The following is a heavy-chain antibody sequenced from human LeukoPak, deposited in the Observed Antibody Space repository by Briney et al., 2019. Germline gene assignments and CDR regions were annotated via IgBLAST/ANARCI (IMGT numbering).Heavy chain of an antibody. CDR1: GYTFGSYG. CDR3: ATGTYYDFWTLDY. Sequence: ASVKVSCKTSGYTFGSYGINWVRQAPGQGLEWMGWISAYTGKTKYGQKFQGRVTMTRDTSTSTVYMELSSLRSEDTAVYYRATGTYYDFWTLDYWGQGTLVTVSS. CDR2: ISAYTGKT. D-gene: IGHD3-3*01. J-gene: IGHJ4*02. V-gene: IGHV1-18*01.